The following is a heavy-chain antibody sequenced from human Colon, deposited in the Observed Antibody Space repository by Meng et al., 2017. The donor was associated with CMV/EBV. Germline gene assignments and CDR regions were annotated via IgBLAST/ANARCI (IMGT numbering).Heavy chain of an antibody. J-gene: IGHJ6*02. Sequence: LSLTCAASGFTFSSYAMHWVRQAPGKGLEWVAVISYDGSNKYYADSVKGRFTISRDNSKNTLYLQMNSLRAEDTAVYYCARGNADYSNYYYYYYGMDVWGQGTTVTVSS. V-gene: IGHV3-30-3*01. D-gene: IGHD4-11*01. CDR2: ISYDGSNK. CDR1: GFTFSSYA. CDR3: ARGNADYSNYYYYYYGMDV.